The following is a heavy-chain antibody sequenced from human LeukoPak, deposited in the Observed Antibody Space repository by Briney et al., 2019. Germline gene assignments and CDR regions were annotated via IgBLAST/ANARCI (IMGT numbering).Heavy chain of an antibody. V-gene: IGHV3-74*01. Sequence: GGSLRLSCAASGFTFSSYWMHGFRQAPGKGRVWVSRINSEGRSTSYADSVKGRFTISSDNAKNTLYLQMNSLRAEDTAVYYCARDHDFDYWGQGTLVTVSS. CDR1: GFTFSSYW. CDR3: ARDHDFDY. CDR2: INSEGRST. J-gene: IGHJ4*02.